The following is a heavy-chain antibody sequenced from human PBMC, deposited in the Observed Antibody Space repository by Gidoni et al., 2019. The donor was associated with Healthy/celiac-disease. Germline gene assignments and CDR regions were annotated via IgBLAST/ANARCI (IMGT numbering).Heavy chain of an antibody. Sequence: QVQLQELGPGLVKPSETLSLTCPVSGVSISSYYWSWIRQPPGKGLEWIGYIYYSGSNNYNPDLKSRVTISVDTSKNQLSLKLSSVTAADTAVYYCARDVRYDSSGSVKDAFDIWGQGTMVTVSS. CDR3: ARDVRYDSSGSVKDAFDI. CDR1: GVSISSYY. CDR2: IYYSGSN. D-gene: IGHD3-22*01. V-gene: IGHV4-59*01. J-gene: IGHJ3*02.